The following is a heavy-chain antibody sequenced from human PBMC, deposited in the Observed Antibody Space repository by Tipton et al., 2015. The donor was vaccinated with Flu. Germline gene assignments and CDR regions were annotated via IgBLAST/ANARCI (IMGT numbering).Heavy chain of an antibody. CDR3: AREWGDAFDI. D-gene: IGHD3-16*01. V-gene: IGHV4-61*08. CDR1: GGSIVSSGHY. CDR2: IYYSGSI. J-gene: IGHJ3*02. Sequence: TLSLTCSVYGGSIVSSGHYWVWVRQSPGQGLEWIGYIYYSGSISYNPSLKSRVTISVDTSKNQFSLKLSSVTAADTAVYYCAREWGDAFDIWGQGTMVTVSS.